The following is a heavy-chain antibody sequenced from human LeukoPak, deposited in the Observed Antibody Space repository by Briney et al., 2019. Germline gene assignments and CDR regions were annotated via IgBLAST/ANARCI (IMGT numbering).Heavy chain of an antibody. CDR3: ATGLDSSSWYNAGY. J-gene: IGHJ4*02. CDR2: IYYSGST. Sequence: SETLSLTCSVSGGSISSYYWGWIRQPPGKGLEWIGSIYYSGSTYYNPSLKSRVTISVDTSKNQFSLKLSSVTAADTAVYYCATGLDSSSWYNAGYWGQGTLVTVSS. D-gene: IGHD6-13*01. CDR1: GGSISSYY. V-gene: IGHV4-39*01.